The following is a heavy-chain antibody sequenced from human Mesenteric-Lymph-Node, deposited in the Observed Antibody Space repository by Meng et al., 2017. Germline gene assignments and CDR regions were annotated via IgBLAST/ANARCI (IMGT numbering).Heavy chain of an antibody. J-gene: IGHJ5*02. D-gene: IGHD3-16*01. CDR1: GGSFSGYY. V-gene: IGHV4-34*01. Sequence: QVQLQQWGAGLLKPSETLSLTCAVYGGSFSGYYWSWIRQPPGKGLEWIGEIYHSGSTNYNPSLKSRVTISVDRSENQFSLKLSSVTTADTAVYYCVGAGYYCLDLWGQGTLVTVSS. CDR3: VGAGYYCLDL. CDR2: IYHSGST.